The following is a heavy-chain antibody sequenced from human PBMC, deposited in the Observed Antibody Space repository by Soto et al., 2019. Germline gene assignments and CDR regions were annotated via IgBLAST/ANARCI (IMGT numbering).Heavy chain of an antibody. CDR2: ISYDGSNK. CDR3: AKDLHPYYDILTGYLAY. V-gene: IGHV3-30*18. Sequence: GGSLRLSCAASGFTFSSYGMHWVRPAPGKGLEWVAVISYDGSNKYYADSVKGRFTISRDNSKNTLYLQMNSLRAEDTAVYYCAKDLHPYYDILTGYLAYWGQGTLVTVSS. D-gene: IGHD3-9*01. CDR1: GFTFSSYG. J-gene: IGHJ4*02.